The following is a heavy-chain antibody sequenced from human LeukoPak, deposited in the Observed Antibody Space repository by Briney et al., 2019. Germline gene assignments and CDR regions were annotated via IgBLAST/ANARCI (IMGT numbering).Heavy chain of an antibody. CDR1: GGSISSYY. V-gene: IGHV4-59*08. CDR3: ARHGMGAFDI. J-gene: IGHJ3*02. CDR2: IYYSGST. D-gene: IGHD5-24*01. Sequence: SETLSLTCTVSGGSISSYYWSWIRQPPGKGLEWIGYIYYSGSTNYNPSLKSRVTISVDTSKNQFSLKLSSVTAADTAVYYCARHGMGAFDIWGQGTMVTVSS.